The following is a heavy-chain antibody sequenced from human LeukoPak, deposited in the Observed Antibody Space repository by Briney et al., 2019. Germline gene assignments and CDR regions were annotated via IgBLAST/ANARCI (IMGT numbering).Heavy chain of an antibody. J-gene: IGHJ4*02. V-gene: IGHV1-69*06. CDR3: ARDKQHPGEEGDDY. D-gene: IGHD6-13*01. CDR2: IIPIFGTT. CDR1: VGTFSSYA. Sequence: AVTVSRKASVGTFSSYAISWVRQAPGPGLEWMGGIIPIFGTTHYAQTFQDRVTITADKYTSTAYMELSSLRSEDTAVYYCARDKQHPGEEGDDYWGEGRLVTVSS.